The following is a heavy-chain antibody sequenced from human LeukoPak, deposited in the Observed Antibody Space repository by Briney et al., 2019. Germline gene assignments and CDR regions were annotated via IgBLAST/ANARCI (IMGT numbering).Heavy chain of an antibody. CDR1: GYTFTSYA. V-gene: IGHV1-3*01. J-gene: IGHJ4*02. CDR3: AREGGLYSRPFDY. Sequence: GASVKVSCKASGYTFTSYAMHWVRQAPGQRLEWMGWINAGNGNTKYSQKFQGRVTITTDESTSTAYMELSSLRSEDTAVYYCAREGGLYSRPFDYWGQGTLVTVSS. D-gene: IGHD3-16*01. CDR2: INAGNGNT.